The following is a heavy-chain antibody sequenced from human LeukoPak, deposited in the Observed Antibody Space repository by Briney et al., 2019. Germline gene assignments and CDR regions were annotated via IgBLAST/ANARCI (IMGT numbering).Heavy chain of an antibody. CDR1: GFTFSSYG. D-gene: IGHD2-2*02. CDR2: ISYDGSNK. J-gene: IGHJ5*02. CDR3: AKDLCSTSCYRGFDP. Sequence: GGSLRLSCAASGFTFSSYGMHWVRQAPGKGLEWVAVISYDGSNKYYADSVKGRFTISRDNSKNTLYLQMNSLRAEDTAVYYCAKDLCSTSCYRGFDPWGQGTLVTVSS. V-gene: IGHV3-30*18.